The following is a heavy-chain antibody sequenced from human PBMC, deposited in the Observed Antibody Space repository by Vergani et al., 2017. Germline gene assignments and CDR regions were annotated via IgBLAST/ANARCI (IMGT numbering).Heavy chain of an antibody. CDR1: GGSISSGDYY. CDR2: IYYSGST. J-gene: IGHJ4*02. V-gene: IGHV4-30-4*01. CDR3: ARVKSRRYFDY. Sequence: QVQLQESGPGLVKPSQTLSLTWTVSGGSISSGDYYWSWVRQPPGKGLEWIGEIYYSGSTNYNPSLKSRVTISVDKSKNQFSLKLSSVTAADTAVYYCARVKSRRYFDYWGQGTLVTVSS.